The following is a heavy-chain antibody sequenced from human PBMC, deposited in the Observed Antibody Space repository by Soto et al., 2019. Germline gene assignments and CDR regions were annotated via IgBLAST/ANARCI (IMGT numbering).Heavy chain of an antibody. CDR3: THRRGGTFDI. D-gene: IGHD3-10*01. J-gene: IGHJ3*02. CDR1: GFSLSTSGVA. CDR2: IYGNDEK. V-gene: IGHV2-5*01. Sequence: QITLKESGPTLVKPTQTLTLTCTFSGFSLSTSGVAVGWIRQPPGKALEWLASIYGNDEKLYSPSLKSRLTITKDTSKNQVVLTMTNMDPVDTAIYYCTHRRGGTFDIWGQGTMLTVSS.